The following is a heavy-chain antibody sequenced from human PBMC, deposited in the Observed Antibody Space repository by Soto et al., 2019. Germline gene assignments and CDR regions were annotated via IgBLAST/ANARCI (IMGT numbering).Heavy chain of an antibody. Sequence: GRSLRLSCAASVFTFDYYAMHWVRQSPGKGLEWVSGISWNSGSIGYADSVRGRFTISRDNAKNSLYLQMNSLRAEDTAVYYCEKDFGVVFEYYFDYWGQGTLVTVSS. CDR3: EKDFGVVFEYYFDY. CDR1: VFTFDYYA. CDR2: ISWNSGSI. J-gene: IGHJ4*02. D-gene: IGHD3-3*01. V-gene: IGHV3-9*01.